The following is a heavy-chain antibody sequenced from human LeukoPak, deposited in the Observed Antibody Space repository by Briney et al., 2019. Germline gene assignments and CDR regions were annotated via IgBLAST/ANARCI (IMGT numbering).Heavy chain of an antibody. D-gene: IGHD1-14*01. Sequence: SETLSLTCTVSGGSISSYYWSWLRQPAGKGLEWIGRIYTSGSTNYNPSLKSRVTMSVDTSKNQFSLKLSSVTAADTAVYYCARVAGTDTGYYYYYMDVWGKGTTVTVSS. CDR2: IYTSGST. J-gene: IGHJ6*03. CDR3: ARVAGTDTGYYYYYMDV. CDR1: GGSISSYY. V-gene: IGHV4-4*07.